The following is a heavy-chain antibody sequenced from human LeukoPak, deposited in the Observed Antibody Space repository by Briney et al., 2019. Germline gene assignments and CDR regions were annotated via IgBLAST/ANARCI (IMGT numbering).Heavy chain of an antibody. V-gene: IGHV3-33*08. D-gene: IGHD4-23*01. CDR3: ARGRGADYGGNSGYFDY. J-gene: IGHJ4*02. Sequence: PGVSLRLSCAASGFTFSSYGMHWVRQAPGKGLEWVAVIWYDGSNKYYADSVKGRFTISRDNPKNTLYVQMNSLRAEDTAVYYCARGRGADYGGNSGYFDYWGQGTLVTVSS. CDR1: GFTFSSYG. CDR2: IWYDGSNK.